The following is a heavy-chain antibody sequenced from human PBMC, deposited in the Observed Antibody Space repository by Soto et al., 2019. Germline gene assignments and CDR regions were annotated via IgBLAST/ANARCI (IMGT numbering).Heavy chain of an antibody. D-gene: IGHD3-22*01. CDR3: ARDYYESSGYHSPFHI. CDR1: GFTFSSSW. CDR2: IKQDGSEK. J-gene: IGHJ3*02. V-gene: IGHV3-7*01. Sequence: GGSLRLSCAASGFTFSSSWMSWVRQAPGKGLEWMANIKQDGSEKYYVDSMKGRFTISRDNAKNSLYLQMNSLRAEDTAVYYCARDYYESSGYHSPFHIWGQGTMVTVSS.